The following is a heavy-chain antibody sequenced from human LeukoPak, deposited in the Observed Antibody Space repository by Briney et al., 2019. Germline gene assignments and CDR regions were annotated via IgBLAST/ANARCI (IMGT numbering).Heavy chain of an antibody. CDR2: ISSSSTYI. D-gene: IGHD2-2*01. CDR3: ASNVVVPALAPDV. J-gene: IGHJ6*03. Sequence: GGSLRLSCAASGFSLTNYAMSWVRQAAGKGLEWVSSISSSSTYIYYADSVKGRVTISRDNAKNSLYLQMNSLRAEDTAVYYCASNVVVPALAPDVWGKGTTVTVSS. V-gene: IGHV3-21*01. CDR1: GFSLTNYA.